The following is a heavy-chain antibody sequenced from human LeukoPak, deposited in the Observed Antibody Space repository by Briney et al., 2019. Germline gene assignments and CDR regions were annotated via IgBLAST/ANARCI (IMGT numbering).Heavy chain of an antibody. J-gene: IGHJ4*02. CDR1: GYALTELS. CDR2: FDPEDSET. V-gene: IGHV1-24*01. D-gene: IGHD3-22*01. CDR3: ATIAGRGYFFFDY. Sequence: ASVKVSCKVSGYALTELSIHWVRQAPGKGLEWMGGFDPEDSETTFTQKLQGRVSLTFDTSTHTAYMQLSSLRYDDTAVYYCATIAGRGYFFFDYWGQGTLVTVSS.